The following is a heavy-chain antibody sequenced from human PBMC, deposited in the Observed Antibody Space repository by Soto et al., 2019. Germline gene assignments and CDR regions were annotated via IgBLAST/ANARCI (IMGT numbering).Heavy chain of an antibody. Sequence: SETLSLTCAVYGGSFSGYYWSWIRQPPGKGLEWIGEINHSGSTNYNPSLKSRVTISVDTSKNQFSLKLSSVTAADTAVYYCARGRLVDTAMVKSHYYYGMDVWGQGTTVTVSS. CDR2: INHSGST. V-gene: IGHV4-34*01. D-gene: IGHD5-18*01. J-gene: IGHJ6*02. CDR1: GGSFSGYY. CDR3: ARGRLVDTAMVKSHYYYGMDV.